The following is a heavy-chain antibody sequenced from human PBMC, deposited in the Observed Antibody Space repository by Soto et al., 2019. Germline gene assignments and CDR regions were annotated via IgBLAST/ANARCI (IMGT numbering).Heavy chain of an antibody. Sequence: QVQLQESGPGLVMPSQTLSLTCTVSGGSISSGGYYWSWIRQHPGKGLEWIGYIYFTGSTYYSPSPKGRISISIDTFKNKFSLRLSSVTAADTAGYFCARIYGSNSAGGIYWGQGTLVTVSS. V-gene: IGHV4-31*03. CDR2: IYFTGST. J-gene: IGHJ4*02. CDR1: GGSISSGGYY. CDR3: ARIYGSNSAGGIY. D-gene: IGHD3-22*01.